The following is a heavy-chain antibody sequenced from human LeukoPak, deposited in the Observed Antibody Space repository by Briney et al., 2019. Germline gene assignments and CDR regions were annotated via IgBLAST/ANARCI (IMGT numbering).Heavy chain of an antibody. J-gene: IGHJ4*02. D-gene: IGHD2-21*02. V-gene: IGHV3-21*01. CDR3: ARDYRVVTFDY. CDR2: ISSSSSYI. Sequence: GGSLRLSCAASGFTFSSYSMNWVRQAPGKGLEWVSSISSSSSYIYYADSVKGRFTISRDNAKNSLYLRMNSLRAEDTAVYYCARDYRVVTFDYWGQGTLVTVSS. CDR1: GFTFSSYS.